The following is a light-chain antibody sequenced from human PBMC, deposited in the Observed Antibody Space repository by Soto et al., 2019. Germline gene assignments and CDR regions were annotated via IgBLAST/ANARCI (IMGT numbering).Light chain of an antibody. CDR2: GAS. Sequence: EIVLTQSPGTLSLSPGERATLSCRASQSVNSSYLAWYQQKPGQAPRLLIYGASSRATGIPDRFSGSGSGTDFTLTISRLEPEDFEVYYCQHLRTFGQGTKLEIK. V-gene: IGKV3-20*01. CDR1: QSVNSSY. CDR3: QHLRT. J-gene: IGKJ2*01.